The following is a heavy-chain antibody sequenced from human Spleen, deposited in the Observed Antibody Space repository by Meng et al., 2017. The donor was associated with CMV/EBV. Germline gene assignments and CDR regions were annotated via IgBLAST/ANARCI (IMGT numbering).Heavy chain of an antibody. CDR2: INPDNGNT. Sequence: ASVKVSCKTSGYTFSSYDINWVRQATGQGLEWMGWINPDNGNTGYAQKFQGRVTITRNTSGRTAYMELSSLRSEDTAVYYCARVGVTGWFDPWGQGTLVTVSS. J-gene: IGHJ5*02. D-gene: IGHD3-16*01. CDR3: ARVGVTGWFDP. V-gene: IGHV1-8*01. CDR1: GYTFSSYD.